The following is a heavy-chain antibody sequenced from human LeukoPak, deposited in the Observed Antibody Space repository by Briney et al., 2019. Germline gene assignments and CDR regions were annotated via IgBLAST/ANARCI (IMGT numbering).Heavy chain of an antibody. V-gene: IGHV3-21*01. D-gene: IGHD4-17*01. J-gene: IGHJ4*02. CDR1: GFTFSSYS. CDR2: ISSSSSYI. Sequence: GGSLRLSCAASGFTFSSYSMNWVRQAPGKGLEWVSSISSSSSYIYYADSVKGRLTISRDNAKNSLYLQMNSLRAEDTAVYYCARGNLTTVAYYFDYWGQGTLVTVSS. CDR3: ARGNLTTVAYYFDY.